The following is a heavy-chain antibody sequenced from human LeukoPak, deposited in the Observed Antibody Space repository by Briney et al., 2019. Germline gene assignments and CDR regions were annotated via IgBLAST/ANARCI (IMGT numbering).Heavy chain of an antibody. V-gene: IGHV3-33*01. CDR3: ARRDFDAFDI. Sequence: GGSLRLSCAASGFSFSNYGIHWVRQAPGKGLEWVALIWYDGSNKKYADSVKGRLTISRDNSKNTLSLQLNSLRAEDTAVYYCARRDFDAFDIWGQATMVTVSS. D-gene: IGHD3-3*01. CDR1: GFSFSNYG. CDR2: IWYDGSNK. J-gene: IGHJ3*02.